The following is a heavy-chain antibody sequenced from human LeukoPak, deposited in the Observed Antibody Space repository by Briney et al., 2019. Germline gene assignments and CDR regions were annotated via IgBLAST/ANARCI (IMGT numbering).Heavy chain of an antibody. V-gene: IGHV4-59*08. Sequence: SETLSLTCTVSGGSISSYYWSWIRQPPGKGLEWIGYIYYSGSTNYNPSLKSRVTISVDTSKNQISLKLSSVTAADTAVYYCARMGFEFTGYSDYWGQGTLVTVSS. J-gene: IGHJ4*02. CDR2: IYYSGST. D-gene: IGHD5-12*01. CDR3: ARMGFEFTGYSDY. CDR1: GGSISSYY.